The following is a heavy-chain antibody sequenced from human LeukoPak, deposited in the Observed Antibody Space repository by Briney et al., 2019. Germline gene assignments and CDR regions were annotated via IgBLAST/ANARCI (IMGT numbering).Heavy chain of an antibody. CDR2: ISGSAGST. V-gene: IGHV3-23*01. J-gene: IGHJ6*03. D-gene: IGHD3-10*01. CDR3: AKEGRRNFGSGSYYEGNFMDV. Sequence: GGSLRLSCPASGFTLTSYGMSWVRQAPGKGLEWASGISGSAGSTHYADSVKGRFTISRDDSKNTLYLQMNSLRAEDTAVYYCAKEGRRNFGSGSYYEGNFMDVCGKGTTVTVSS. CDR1: GFTLTSYG.